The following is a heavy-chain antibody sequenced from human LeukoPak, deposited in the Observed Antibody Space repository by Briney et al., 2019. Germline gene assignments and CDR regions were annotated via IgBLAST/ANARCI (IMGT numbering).Heavy chain of an antibody. J-gene: IGHJ4*02. CDR3: AKSLSSSGIIKAGLEY. CDR1: GFSFSSYE. Sequence: GGSLRLSCAASGFSFSSYEMNWVRQAPGKGLEWVSYISSSGSTKEYADSVKGRFTISRDNSKNTLYLQMNSLRAEDTAAYHCAKSLSSSGIIKAGLEYWGQGMLVTVSS. V-gene: IGHV3-48*03. CDR2: ISSSGSTK. D-gene: IGHD1-14*01.